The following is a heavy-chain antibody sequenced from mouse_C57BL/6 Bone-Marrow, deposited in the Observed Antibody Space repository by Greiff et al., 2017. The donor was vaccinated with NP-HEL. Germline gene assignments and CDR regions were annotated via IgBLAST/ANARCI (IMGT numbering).Heavy chain of an antibody. Sequence: EVKLEESGPGLVKPSQSLSLTCSVTGYSITSGYYWNWIRQFPGNKLEWMGYISYDGSNNYNPSLKNRISITRDTSKNQFFLKLNSVTTEDTATYYCARDHSSGHYYYAMDYWGQGTSVTVSS. D-gene: IGHD3-2*02. V-gene: IGHV3-6*01. CDR2: ISYDGSN. J-gene: IGHJ4*01. CDR1: GYSITSGYY. CDR3: ARDHSSGHYYYAMDY.